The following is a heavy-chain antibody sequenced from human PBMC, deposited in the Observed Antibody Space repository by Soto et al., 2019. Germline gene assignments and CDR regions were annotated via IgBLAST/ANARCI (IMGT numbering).Heavy chain of an antibody. D-gene: IGHD3-10*01. CDR3: ARDREILWFGESKADDAFDI. CDR2: ISYDGSNK. Sequence: PGGSLRLSCAASGFTFSSYAMHWVRQAPGKGLEWVAVISYDGSNKYYADSVKGRFTISRDNSKNTLYLQMNSLRAEDTAVYYCARDREILWFGESKADDAFDIWGQGTMVTVSS. CDR1: GFTFSSYA. V-gene: IGHV3-30-3*01. J-gene: IGHJ3*02.